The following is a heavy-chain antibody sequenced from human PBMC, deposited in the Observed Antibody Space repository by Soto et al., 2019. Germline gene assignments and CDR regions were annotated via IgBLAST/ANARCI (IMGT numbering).Heavy chain of an antibody. CDR2: IYYSGST. CDR1: GGSISSSSYY. D-gene: IGHD3-10*01. CDR3: ARQNSIWFGELLLSGWFDP. J-gene: IGHJ5*02. V-gene: IGHV4-39*01. Sequence: QLQLQESGPGLVKPSETLSLTCTVSGGSISSSSYYWGWIRQPPGKGLEWIGSIYYSGSTYYNPSLKSRVTISVATSKNQFSLKLSSVTAADTAVYYCARQNSIWFGELLLSGWFDPWGQGTLVTVSS.